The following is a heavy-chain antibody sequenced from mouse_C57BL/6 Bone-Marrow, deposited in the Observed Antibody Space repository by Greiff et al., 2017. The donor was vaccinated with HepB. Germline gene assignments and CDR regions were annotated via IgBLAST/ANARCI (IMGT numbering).Heavy chain of an antibody. V-gene: IGHV1-50*01. D-gene: IGHD3-1*01. CDR3: AYSLYAMDY. CDR1: GYTFTSYW. Sequence: VQLQQPGAELVKPGASVKLSCKASGYTFTSYWMQWVKQRPGQGLEWIGEIDPSDSYTNYNQKFKGKATLTVDTSSSTAYMQLSSLTSEDSAVYYCAYSLYAMDYWGQGTSVTVSS. CDR2: IDPSDSYT. J-gene: IGHJ4*01.